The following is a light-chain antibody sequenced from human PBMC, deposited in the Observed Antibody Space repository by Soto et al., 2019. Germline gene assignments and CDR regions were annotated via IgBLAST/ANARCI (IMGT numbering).Light chain of an antibody. CDR3: QQYKTSSLT. Sequence: DIQMTQSPSTLSASVGDRVTITCRASQSISTWLAWYQQKPGKAPKLLIYKASSLESGVPSRFSGSGSGTEFALTISSLQPDDFATYYCQQYKTSSLTFGGGTKVEIK. CDR1: QSISTW. V-gene: IGKV1-5*03. J-gene: IGKJ4*01. CDR2: KAS.